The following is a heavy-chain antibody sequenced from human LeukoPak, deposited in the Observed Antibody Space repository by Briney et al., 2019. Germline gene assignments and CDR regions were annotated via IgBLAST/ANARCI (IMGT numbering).Heavy chain of an antibody. J-gene: IGHJ4*02. CDR1: GFTFSSFT. CDR3: ARFSYGPDY. V-gene: IGHV3-21*01. Sequence: GGSLRLSCAASGFTFSSFTMNWIRQAPGRGLEWVSSISSSSSSIYYADSVKGRFTISRANAKNSLYLQMNSLRAEDTAVYYCARFSYGPDYWGQGTLVTVSS. D-gene: IGHD5-18*01. CDR2: ISSSSSSI.